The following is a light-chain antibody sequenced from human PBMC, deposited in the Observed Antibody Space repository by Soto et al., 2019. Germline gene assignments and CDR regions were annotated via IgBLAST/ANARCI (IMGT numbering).Light chain of an antibody. CDR1: TSNIGNNF. V-gene: IGLV1-47*02. Sequence: QSVLTQPPSASGTPGQRVTISCSGGTSNIGNNFVSWYQQLPGAAPKLLIYSDNQRPSGVTDRVSASKSGTSASLAISGLRSEDEADYYCATWDASLSGRVFGGGTKLTAL. J-gene: IGLJ3*02. CDR2: SDN. CDR3: ATWDASLSGRV.